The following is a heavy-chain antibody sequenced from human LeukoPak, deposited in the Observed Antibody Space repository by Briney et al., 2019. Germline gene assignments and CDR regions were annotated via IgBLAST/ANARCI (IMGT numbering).Heavy chain of an antibody. V-gene: IGHV3-23*01. CDR2: ISGDSNTT. J-gene: IGHJ3*02. CDR1: GFTFSSYA. D-gene: IGHD2-2*01. CDR3: AKSPFSVVPAAFDI. Sequence: GGSLGLSCTASGFTFSSYAMSWVRQAPGKGLEWVSAISGDSNTTYYADSVKGRFTISRDNSKNTLYLQMNSLRAEDTAVYYCAKSPFSVVPAAFDIWGQGTMVTVSS.